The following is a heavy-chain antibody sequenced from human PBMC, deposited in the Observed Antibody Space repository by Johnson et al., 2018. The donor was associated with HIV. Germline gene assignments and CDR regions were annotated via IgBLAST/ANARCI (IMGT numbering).Heavy chain of an antibody. CDR2: IYSGGST. V-gene: IGHV3-53*01. D-gene: IGHD1-7*01. CDR3: AKHMRNWDSDAFDI. CDR1: GFTVSSNY. Sequence: VQLVESGGGLVQPGGSLRLSCAASGFTVSSNYMSWVRQAPGKGLDWVSVIYSGGSTYYADFVKGRFTISRDNSKNTLYLQMNSLRAEDTAIYYCAKHMRNWDSDAFDIWGQGTMVTVSS. J-gene: IGHJ3*02.